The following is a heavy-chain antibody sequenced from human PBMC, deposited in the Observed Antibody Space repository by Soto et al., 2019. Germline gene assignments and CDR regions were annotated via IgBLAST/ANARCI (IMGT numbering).Heavy chain of an antibody. CDR2: IYSGGST. J-gene: IGHJ4*02. CDR1: GFTVSSNY. Sequence: GGSLRLSCAASGFTVSSNYMSWVRQAPGKGLEWVSVIYSGGSTYYADSVKGRFTISRHNAKNTLYLQMNSLRDEDTAVYYCAREAWLLRNFDCWGQGTLVTVAS. D-gene: IGHD5-12*01. V-gene: IGHV3-53*01. CDR3: AREAWLLRNFDC.